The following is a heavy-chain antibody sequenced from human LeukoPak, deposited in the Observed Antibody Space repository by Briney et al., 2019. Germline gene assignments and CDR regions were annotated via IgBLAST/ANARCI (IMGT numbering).Heavy chain of an antibody. D-gene: IGHD3-10*01. V-gene: IGHV4-30-2*01. CDR2: IYHSGST. Sequence: PSETLSLTCAVSGGSISSGGYSWSWIRQPPGKGLEWIGYIYHSGSTYYNPSLKSRVTISVDRSKNQFSLKLNSVTAADTAVFYCARREGYGSGTVYFDYWGRGILVTVSS. CDR1: GGSISSGGYS. J-gene: IGHJ4*02. CDR3: ARREGYGSGTVYFDY.